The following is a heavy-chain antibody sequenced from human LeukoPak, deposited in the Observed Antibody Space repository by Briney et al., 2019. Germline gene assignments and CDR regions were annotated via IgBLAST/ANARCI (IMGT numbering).Heavy chain of an antibody. CDR2: ISAYNGNT. CDR3: AREGSSGYYHYVDY. D-gene: IGHD3-22*01. J-gene: IGHJ4*02. CDR1: GYTFTSYG. Sequence: VASVKVSCKASGYTFTSYGISWVRQPPGQGLEWMGWISAYNGNTNYAQKLQGRVTMTTDTSTSTAYMELRSLRSDDTAVYYCAREGSSGYYHYVDYWGQGTLVTVSS. V-gene: IGHV1-18*01.